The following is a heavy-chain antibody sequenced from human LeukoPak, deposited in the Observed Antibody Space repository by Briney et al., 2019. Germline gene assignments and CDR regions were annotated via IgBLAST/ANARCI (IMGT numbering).Heavy chain of an antibody. Sequence: GESLRLSCVASGFTFSGNGMHWVRQAPGKGLEWVAVISYDGSNKYYPDSVKGRFTISRDNSKNTLYLQMNSLRAEDTAVYYCAKDSGRLAALVRGVIPRNYWGQGTLVSVSS. V-gene: IGHV3-30*18. CDR1: GFTFSGNG. D-gene: IGHD3-10*01. J-gene: IGHJ4*02. CDR3: AKDSGRLAALVRGVIPRNY. CDR2: ISYDGSNK.